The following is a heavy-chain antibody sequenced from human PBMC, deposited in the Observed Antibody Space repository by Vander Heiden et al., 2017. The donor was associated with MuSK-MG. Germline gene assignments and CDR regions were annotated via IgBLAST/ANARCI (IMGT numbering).Heavy chain of an antibody. V-gene: IGHV4-34*01. CDR2: INHSGST. CDR1: GWPFSSYY. Sequence: QVQLQQWGAGLLKPAETLSLTCAVYGWPFSSYYWSWRRQTLGKGLGWIGEINHSGSTNYNPSLKSRVTISVDTSKNQFSLKLSSVTAADTAVYYCARAPRVRGVKATHQYYYYMDVWGKGTTVTVSS. J-gene: IGHJ6*03. CDR3: ARAPRVRGVKATHQYYYYMDV. D-gene: IGHD3-10*01.